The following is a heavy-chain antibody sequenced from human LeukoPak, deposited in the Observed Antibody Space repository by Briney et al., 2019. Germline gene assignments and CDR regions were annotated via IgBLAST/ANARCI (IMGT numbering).Heavy chain of an antibody. Sequence: GASVKVSCKVSGYTLTELSMHWVRQAPGKGLEWMGGFDPEDGETIYAQKFQGRVTMTEDTSTDTAYMELSSLRSEDTAVYYCATVEGYSGYDLRDLYFDYWGQGTLVTVSS. CDR2: FDPEDGET. CDR1: GYTLTELS. CDR3: ATVEGYSGYDLRDLYFDY. D-gene: IGHD5-12*01. J-gene: IGHJ4*02. V-gene: IGHV1-24*01.